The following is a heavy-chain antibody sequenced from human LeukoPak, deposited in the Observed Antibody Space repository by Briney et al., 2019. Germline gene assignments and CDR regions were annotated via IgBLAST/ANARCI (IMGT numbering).Heavy chain of an antibody. CDR2: ISSSGSTI. Sequence: PGGSLRLSCAASGFTISTYDINWVSQAPGRGLEWVSYISSSGSTIYYADSVKGRFTISRDNAKNLLYLQMNSLRAEDTAVYYCARATSGNGTDVWGKGTTVTVSS. J-gene: IGHJ6*04. V-gene: IGHV3-48*03. CDR1: GFTISTYD. CDR3: ARATSGNGTDV. D-gene: IGHD1-26*01.